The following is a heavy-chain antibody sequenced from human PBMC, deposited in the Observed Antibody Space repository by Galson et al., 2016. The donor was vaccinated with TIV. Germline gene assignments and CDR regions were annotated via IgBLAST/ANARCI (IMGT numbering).Heavy chain of an antibody. CDR1: GFSLGTTGVR. Sequence: PALVKPTQTLTLTCSFSGFSLGTTGVRVNWIRQPPGKTLEWLARIDWDEDKFYSTFLKTRLTISKDTSKNQVVLTMTNMDPVDTATYFFVRADSSGYYYYFDYWGQGTLVTVSS. V-gene: IGHV2-70*04. CDR2: IDWDEDK. D-gene: IGHD3-22*01. J-gene: IGHJ4*02. CDR3: VRADSSGYYYYFDY.